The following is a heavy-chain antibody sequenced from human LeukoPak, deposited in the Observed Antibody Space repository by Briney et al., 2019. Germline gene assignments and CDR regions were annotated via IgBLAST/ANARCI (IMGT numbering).Heavy chain of an antibody. V-gene: IGHV4-4*02. CDR2: IYHSGST. J-gene: IGHJ6*02. Sequence: SGTLSLTCAVSGGSISSSNWWSWVRQPPGKGLEWIGEIYHSGSTNYNPSLRSRVTISVDKSKNQFSLKLSSVTAADTAVYYCARGKALYSGYGFEYYYYGMDVWGQGTTVTVSS. CDR3: ARGKALYSGYGFEYYYYGMDV. D-gene: IGHD5-12*01. CDR1: GGSISSSNW.